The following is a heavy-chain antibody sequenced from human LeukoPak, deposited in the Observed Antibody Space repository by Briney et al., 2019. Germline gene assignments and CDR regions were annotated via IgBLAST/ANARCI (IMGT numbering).Heavy chain of an antibody. V-gene: IGHV3-23*01. CDR2: FSGSGDTT. D-gene: IGHD6-19*01. CDR1: GSTFRSYA. CDR3: AKSYSSGWFGLYFDS. J-gene: IGHJ4*02. Sequence: GGSLRLSCAASGSTFRSYAMNWVREAPGKGLEWVSTFSGSGDTTYYADSVKGRFAISTDNSKNTLYLQMDSLSAEDTAVYYCAKSYSSGWFGLYFDSWGQGTLVTVSS.